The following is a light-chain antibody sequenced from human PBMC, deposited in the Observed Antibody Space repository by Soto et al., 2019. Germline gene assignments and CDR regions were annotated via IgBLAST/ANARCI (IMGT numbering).Light chain of an antibody. CDR1: SSDVSGYNY. CDR3: SSYTSSSTYV. CDR2: EVS. Sequence: QSVLTQPASVSGSPGQSITISCTGTSSDVSGYNYVSWYQQYPGKAPKVMIYEVSNRPSGFSNRFSGSKSGNTASLTISGLQAEDEADYYCSSYTSSSTYVFGTGTKVTVL. J-gene: IGLJ1*01. V-gene: IGLV2-14*01.